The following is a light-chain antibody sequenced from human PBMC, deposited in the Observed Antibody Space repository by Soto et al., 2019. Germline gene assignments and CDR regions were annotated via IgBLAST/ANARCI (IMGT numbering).Light chain of an antibody. V-gene: IGKV3-20*01. CDR3: QRYDSLRT. Sequence: PGERAPLSCMASQSVRSNFLAWYQQKPGQAPRLLIYGASNRATGIPDRFSGSGSGTDFTLTITRLEPEDFAMYYCQRYDSLRTFGQGTKVDI. J-gene: IGKJ1*01. CDR1: QSVRSNF. CDR2: GAS.